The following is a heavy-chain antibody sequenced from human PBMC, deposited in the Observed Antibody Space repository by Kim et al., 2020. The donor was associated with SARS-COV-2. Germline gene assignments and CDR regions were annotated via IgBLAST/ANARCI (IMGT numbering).Heavy chain of an antibody. Sequence: GGSLRLSCAASGFTFSSYAMHWVRQAPGKGLEWVAVISYDGSNKYYADSVKGRFTISRDNSKNTLYLQMNSLRAEDTAVYYCARVRRGSYPTFGENYYYYYGMDVWGQGTTVTVSS. V-gene: IGHV3-30*04. D-gene: IGHD1-26*01. CDR3: ARVRRGSYPTFGENYYYYYGMDV. CDR1: GFTFSSYA. CDR2: ISYDGSNK. J-gene: IGHJ6*02.